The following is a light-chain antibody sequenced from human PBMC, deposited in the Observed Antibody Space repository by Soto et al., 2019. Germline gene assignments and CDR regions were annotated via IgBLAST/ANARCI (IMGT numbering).Light chain of an antibody. J-gene: IGKJ3*01. CDR3: QQYSGYSLFT. V-gene: IGKV1-5*01. CDR1: QSISGW. CDR2: DAS. Sequence: DIQMTQSPSTLSASVGDRVTITCRASQSISGWLAWYQQRPGKAPKLLIYDASSLESGVPSRFSGSGSGTAFTLTIGGLQPDDFATYYCQQYSGYSLFTFGPGTIVDIK.